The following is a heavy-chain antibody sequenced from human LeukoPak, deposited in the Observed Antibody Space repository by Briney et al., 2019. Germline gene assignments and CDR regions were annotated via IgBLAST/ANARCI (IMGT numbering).Heavy chain of an antibody. V-gene: IGHV1-2*02. D-gene: IGHD2-2*01. CDR2: INPNSGGT. CDR1: GYTFTGYY. J-gene: IGHJ4*02. CDR3: AREGCSSTSCLYYFDY. Sequence: ASVKVSCKASGYTFTGYYMHWVRQAPGQGLEWMGWINPNSGGTNYAQKFQGRVTMTRDTPISTAYMELSRLRSDDTAVYYCAREGCSSTSCLYYFDYWGQGTLVAVSS.